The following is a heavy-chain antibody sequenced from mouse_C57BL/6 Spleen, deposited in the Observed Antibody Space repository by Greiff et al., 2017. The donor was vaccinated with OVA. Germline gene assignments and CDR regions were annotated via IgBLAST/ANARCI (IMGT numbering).Heavy chain of an antibody. CDR3: APIYYYGSSPDWYFDV. J-gene: IGHJ1*03. V-gene: IGHV1-39*01. CDR2: INPNYGTT. D-gene: IGHD1-1*01. CDR1: GYSFTDYN. Sequence: EVKLQESGPELVKPGASVKISCKASGYSFTDYNMNWVKQSNGKSLEWIGVINPNYGTTSYNQKFKGKATLTVDQSSSTAYMQLNSLTSEDSAVYYCAPIYYYGSSPDWYFDVWGTGTTVTVSS.